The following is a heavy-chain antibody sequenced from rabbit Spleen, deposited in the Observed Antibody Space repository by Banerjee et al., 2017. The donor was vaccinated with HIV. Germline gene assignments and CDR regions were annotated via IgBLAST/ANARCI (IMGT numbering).Heavy chain of an antibody. CDR1: GVSFSSSSY. Sequence: EESGGDLVKPGASLTLTCTASGVSFSSSSYMCWVRQAPGKGLEWIACIDSGNSGFTYFATWAKGRFTCSKTSSTTVTLQMTRLTAADTATYFCARDLTGVIGWNFGWWGPGTLVTVS. J-gene: IGHJ4*01. CDR2: IDSGNSGFT. D-gene: IGHD1-1*01. V-gene: IGHV1S40*01. CDR3: ARDLTGVIGWNFGW.